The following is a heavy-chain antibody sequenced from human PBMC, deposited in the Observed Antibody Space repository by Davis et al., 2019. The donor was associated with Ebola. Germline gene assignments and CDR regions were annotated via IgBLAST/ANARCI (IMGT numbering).Heavy chain of an antibody. CDR2: ISPDGSDK. V-gene: IGHV3-30*18. Sequence: SLKISCAASGFTFSSYGMFWVRQAPGKVMEWVAVISPDGSDKNYADSGKGRFTISRDNSKNTLDLQMNSLRPEDTAVYYCVKTRSNWWNDALEIWGRGTMVIVSS. CDR1: GFTFSSYG. CDR3: VKTRSNWWNDALEI. J-gene: IGHJ3*02. D-gene: IGHD2-8*02.